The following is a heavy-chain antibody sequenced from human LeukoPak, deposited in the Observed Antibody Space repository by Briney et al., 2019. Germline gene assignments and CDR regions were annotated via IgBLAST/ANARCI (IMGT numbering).Heavy chain of an antibody. J-gene: IGHJ4*02. CDR2: MNPNSGNT. D-gene: IGHD3-22*01. Sequence: ASVKVSCKASGYTFTSYDINWVRQATGQGLEWMGWMNPNSGNTGYAQKFQGRVTMTRNTSISTAYMELSSLRSEDTAVYYCARRYSSGYYGHFLSDYWGQGTLVTVSS. CDR1: GYTFTSYD. CDR3: ARRYSSGYYGHFLSDY. V-gene: IGHV1-8*01.